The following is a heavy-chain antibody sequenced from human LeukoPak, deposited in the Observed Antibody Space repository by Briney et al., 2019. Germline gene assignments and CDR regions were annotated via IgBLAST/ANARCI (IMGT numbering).Heavy chain of an antibody. Sequence: GASVKVSCKASGYTFTSYVISWVRQAPGQGLEWMGWISAYNGNTNYAQKLQGRVTMTTDTSTSTAYMELRSLRSDDTAVYYCARLRFLESLASYSFVFAPWGQGTLVTVSS. J-gene: IGHJ5*02. CDR2: ISAYNGNT. V-gene: IGHV1-18*01. CDR1: GYTFTSYV. D-gene: IGHD3-3*01. CDR3: ARLRFLESLASYSFVFAP.